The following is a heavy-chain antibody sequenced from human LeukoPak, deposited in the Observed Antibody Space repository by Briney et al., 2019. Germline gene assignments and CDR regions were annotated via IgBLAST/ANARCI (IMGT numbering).Heavy chain of an antibody. CDR3: ARDGAYGDYYYYYYMDV. Sequence: PSETLSLTCTVSGGSISSYYWSWIRQPPGKGLEWIGYIYYSGSTNYNPSLKSRVTISVDTSKNQFSLKLSSVTAADTAVYYCARDGAYGDYYYYYYMDVWGKGDHGHRLL. J-gene: IGHJ6*03. V-gene: IGHV4-59*01. CDR2: IYYSGST. CDR1: GGSISSYY. D-gene: IGHD4-17*01.